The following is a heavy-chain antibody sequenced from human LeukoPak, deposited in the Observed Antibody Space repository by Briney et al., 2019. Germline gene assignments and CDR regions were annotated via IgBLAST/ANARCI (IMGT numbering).Heavy chain of an antibody. CDR3: AKTRDFWSGYYCDY. V-gene: IGHV3-21*01. D-gene: IGHD3-3*01. CDR1: GFNFSSYN. CDR2: ISSSSSYI. J-gene: IGHJ4*02. Sequence: GGSLRLSCAASGFNFSSYNMNWVRQAPGKGLEWVSSISSSSSYIHYADSVKGRFAISRDNAKNSLYLQMNSLRAEDTAVYYCAKTRDFWSGYYCDYWGQGTLVTVSS.